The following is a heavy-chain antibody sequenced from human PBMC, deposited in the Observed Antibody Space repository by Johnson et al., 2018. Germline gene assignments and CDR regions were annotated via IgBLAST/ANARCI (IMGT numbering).Heavy chain of an antibody. J-gene: IGHJ3*02. D-gene: IGHD3-3*01. CDR2: IYYSGST. Sequence: QVQLQESGPGLVKPSETLSLTCTVSGGSISSYYWSWIRQPPGKGLEWIGYIYYSGSTNYNPSLKSRVTISVDTSKHQFSLTLSSVTAADTAVFYCARSGTDFWSGYTDAFDIWGQGTVVTVSS. CDR1: GGSISSYY. CDR3: ARSGTDFWSGYTDAFDI. V-gene: IGHV4-59*01.